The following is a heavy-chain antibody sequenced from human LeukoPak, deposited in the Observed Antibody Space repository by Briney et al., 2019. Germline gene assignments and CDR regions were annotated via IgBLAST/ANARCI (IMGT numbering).Heavy chain of an antibody. J-gene: IGHJ4*02. V-gene: IGHV3-9*01. CDR1: GFTFDDYA. Sequence: GGSLRLSCAASGFTFDDYAMHWVRQAPGKGLEWVSGISWNSGSIGYADSVKGRFTISRDNAKNSLYQQMNSLRAEDTALYYCAKGIRPGYSSSWYDYWGQGTLVTVSS. CDR3: AKGIRPGYSSSWYDY. D-gene: IGHD6-13*01. CDR2: ISWNSGSI.